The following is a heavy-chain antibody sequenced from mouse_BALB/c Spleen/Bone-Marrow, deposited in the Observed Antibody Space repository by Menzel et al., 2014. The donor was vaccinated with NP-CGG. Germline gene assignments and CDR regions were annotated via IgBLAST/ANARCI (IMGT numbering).Heavy chain of an antibody. CDR2: ITYSGAT. Sequence: EESGGRLVTPGTPLTLTCTVSGFSLSDNAMNWVRQAPGKGLEWIGMITYSGATYYATWAKGRFTISKTSTTVELKITSPTTEDTATYFCARHDQKYTYDDYDDAFDPWGPGTLVTVSS. J-gene: IGHJ1*01. CDR1: GFSLSDNA. D-gene: IGHD2-12*01. CDR3: ARHDQKYTYDDYDDAFDP. V-gene: IGHV5-17*03.